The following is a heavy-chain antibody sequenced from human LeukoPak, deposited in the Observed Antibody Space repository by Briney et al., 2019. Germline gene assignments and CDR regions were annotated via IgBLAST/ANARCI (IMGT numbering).Heavy chain of an antibody. D-gene: IGHD3-22*01. CDR3: ARESDSSGYSLDY. V-gene: IGHV4-59*01. CDR1: GGSFRGYY. J-gene: IGHJ4*02. Sequence: PSETLSLTCAVYGGSFRGYYWSWIRQPPGKGLEWIGYIYYSGSTNYNPSLKSRVTISVDTSKNQFSLKLSSVTAADTAVYYCARESDSSGYSLDYWGQGTLVTVSS. CDR2: IYYSGST.